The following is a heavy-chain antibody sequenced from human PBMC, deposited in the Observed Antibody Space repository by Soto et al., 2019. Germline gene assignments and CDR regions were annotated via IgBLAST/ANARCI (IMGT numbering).Heavy chain of an antibody. D-gene: IGHD1-26*01. J-gene: IGHJ4*02. V-gene: IGHV3-23*01. CDR1: GLTCSSYA. Sequence: EVQLLESGGGLVQPGGSLRLSCAASGLTCSSYAMRWVRQAPVKGLEWVSAISGSGDSTYYADSVKGRFTISRDNSKNTLYLQMNSLRAEDTAVYYCARRGSGSYYDYSGQGTLVTVSS. CDR3: ARRGSGSYYDY. CDR2: ISGSGDST.